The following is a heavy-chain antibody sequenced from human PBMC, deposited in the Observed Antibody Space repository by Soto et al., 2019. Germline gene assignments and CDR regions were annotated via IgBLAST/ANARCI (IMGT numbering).Heavy chain of an antibody. CDR2: IYYSRST. CDR3: ARDSYIAARPHYYYYGMDV. CDR1: GGSISSYY. V-gene: IGHV4-59*01. Sequence: PSETLSLTCTVSGGSISSYYWSWIRQPPGKGLEWIGYIYYSRSTNYNPSLKSRVTISVDTSKNQFSLKLSSVTAADTAVYYCARDSYIAARPHYYYYGMDVWGQGTTVTVSS. J-gene: IGHJ6*02. D-gene: IGHD6-6*01.